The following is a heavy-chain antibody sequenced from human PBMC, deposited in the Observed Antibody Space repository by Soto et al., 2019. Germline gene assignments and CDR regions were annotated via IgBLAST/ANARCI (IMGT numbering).Heavy chain of an antibody. CDR2: MNPNSGNT. CDR3: ARGNWVYSGYDSHLNWFDP. D-gene: IGHD5-12*01. V-gene: IGHV1-8*01. CDR1: GYTFTSYD. Sequence: ASVKVSCKGSGYTFTSYDINWVRQATGQGLEWMGWMNPNSGNTGYAQKFQGRVTMTRNTSISTAYMELSSLRSADTAVYYCARGNWVYSGYDSHLNWFDPWGQGTLVTVSS. J-gene: IGHJ5*02.